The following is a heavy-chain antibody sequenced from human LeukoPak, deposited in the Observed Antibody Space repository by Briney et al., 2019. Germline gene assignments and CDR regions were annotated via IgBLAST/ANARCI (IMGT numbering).Heavy chain of an antibody. J-gene: IGHJ5*02. CDR3: ARERAVAGKLLVIAENWFDP. Sequence: SQTLSLTCTVSGGSISSGSYYWSWIRQPAGKGLEWIGRIYTSGSTNYNPSLKSRVTISVDTSKNQFSLKLSSVTAADTAVYYCARERAVAGKLLVIAENWFDPWGQGTLVTASS. V-gene: IGHV4-61*02. CDR2: IYTSGST. D-gene: IGHD6-19*01. CDR1: GGSISSGSYY.